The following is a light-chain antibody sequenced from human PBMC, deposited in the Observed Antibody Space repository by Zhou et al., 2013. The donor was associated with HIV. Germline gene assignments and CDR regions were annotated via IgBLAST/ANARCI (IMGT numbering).Light chain of an antibody. V-gene: IGKV3-20*01. CDR2: GVS. CDR1: QSVSSNF. CDR3: QQFDGSPTWT. Sequence: EIVLTQSPGTLSLSPGERATLSCRASQSVSSNFLAWHQQRPGQAPRLLIYGVSTRATGIPDRFSGSGSGTDFTLTITRLEPEDFAVYYCQQFDGSPTWTFGPGTKVEIK. J-gene: IGKJ1*01.